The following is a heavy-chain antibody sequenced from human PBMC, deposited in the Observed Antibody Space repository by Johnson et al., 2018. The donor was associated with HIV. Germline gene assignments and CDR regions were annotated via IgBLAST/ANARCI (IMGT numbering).Heavy chain of an antibody. Sequence: EKLVESGGGLVQPGGSLRLSCAASGFTFSSYAMSWVRQAPGKGLEWVSAISGSGGSTNYADSVKGRFTISGDTSKNTLHLEMNSLRAEDTAMYYCARGTIIMFRGVIGFDIWGQGTMVTVSS. D-gene: IGHD3-10*01. CDR3: ARGTIIMFRGVIGFDI. V-gene: IGHV3-23*04. CDR2: ISGSGGST. CDR1: GFTFSSYA. J-gene: IGHJ3*02.